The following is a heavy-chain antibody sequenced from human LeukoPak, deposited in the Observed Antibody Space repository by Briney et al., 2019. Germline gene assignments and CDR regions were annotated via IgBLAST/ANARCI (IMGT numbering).Heavy chain of an antibody. CDR1: GGSISSYY. D-gene: IGHD6-6*01. CDR2: IYYSGST. Sequence: PSETLSLTCTVSGGSISSYYWSWIRQPPGKGLEWIGYIYYSGSTNYNPSLKSRVTISVDTSKNQFSLKLSSVTAADTAVYYCARRYSSSSSFDYWGQGTLVTVSS. V-gene: IGHV4-59*01. CDR3: ARRYSSSSSFDY. J-gene: IGHJ4*02.